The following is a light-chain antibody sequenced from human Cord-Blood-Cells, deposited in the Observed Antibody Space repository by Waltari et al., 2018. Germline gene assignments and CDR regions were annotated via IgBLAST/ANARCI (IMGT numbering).Light chain of an antibody. Sequence: CTGTSSDVGGYNYVSWYQQHPGKAPKLMIYEVSKRPSGVPDRFSGSKSGNTASLTVSGLQAEDEADYYCSSYAGSNNLVFGGGTKLTVL. J-gene: IGLJ3*02. V-gene: IGLV2-8*01. CDR2: EVS. CDR1: SSDVGGYNY. CDR3: SSYAGSNNLV.